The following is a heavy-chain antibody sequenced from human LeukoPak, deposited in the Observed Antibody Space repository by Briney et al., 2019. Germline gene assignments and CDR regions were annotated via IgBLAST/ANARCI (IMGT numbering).Heavy chain of an antibody. CDR3: AREGYCSGGSCFNDY. D-gene: IGHD2-15*01. CDR2: IRYDGSNK. V-gene: IGHV3-30*02. J-gene: IGHJ4*02. Sequence: PGGSLRLSCAASGFTFSSYGMHWVRQAPGKGLEWVAFIRYDGSNKYYADSVKGRFTISRDNSKNTLYLQMNSLRAEDTAVYYCAREGYCSGGSCFNDYWGQGTLVTVSS. CDR1: GFTFSSYG.